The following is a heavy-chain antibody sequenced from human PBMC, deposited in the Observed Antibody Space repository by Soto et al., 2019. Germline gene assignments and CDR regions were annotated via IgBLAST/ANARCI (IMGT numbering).Heavy chain of an antibody. CDR1: GYAFTTYG. CDR3: ARGRYGDY. Sequence: QVHLVQSGAEVKKPGASVKVSCKGSGYAFTTYGITWVRQAPGQGLEWMGWISAHNGNTNYAQKLQGRVTVSRDTSTSTAYTELRSLRSDDTAVYYCARGRYGDYWGQGALVIVSS. CDR2: ISAHNGNT. V-gene: IGHV1-18*01. J-gene: IGHJ4*02. D-gene: IGHD1-1*01.